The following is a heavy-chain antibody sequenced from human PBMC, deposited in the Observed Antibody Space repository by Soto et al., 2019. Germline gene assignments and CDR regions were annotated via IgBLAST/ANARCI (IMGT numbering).Heavy chain of an antibody. Sequence: GESLKISCKGSGYSFTSYWISWVRQMPGKGLEWMGRIDPSDSYTNYSPSFQGHVTISADKSISTAYLQWSSLKASDTAMYYCARHIRESLTGTTRDAFDIWGQGTMVTVSS. J-gene: IGHJ3*02. CDR3: ARHIRESLTGTTRDAFDI. D-gene: IGHD1-20*01. CDR1: GYSFTSYW. V-gene: IGHV5-10-1*01. CDR2: IDPSDSYT.